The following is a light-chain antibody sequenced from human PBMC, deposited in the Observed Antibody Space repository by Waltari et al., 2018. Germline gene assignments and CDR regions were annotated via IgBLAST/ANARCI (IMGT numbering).Light chain of an antibody. CDR3: MQAIQTLIT. CDR1: QSLLHSNVYNY. J-gene: IGKJ5*01. Sequence: DIVMTQSPLSLPVTPGEPASISCRSSQSLLHSNVYNYLDWYLQKPGQSPQLLIYLGSNRSSGVPDRFSGSGSGTDFTLKISRVEAEDVGVYYCMQAIQTLITFGQGTRLEIK. V-gene: IGKV2-28*01. CDR2: LGS.